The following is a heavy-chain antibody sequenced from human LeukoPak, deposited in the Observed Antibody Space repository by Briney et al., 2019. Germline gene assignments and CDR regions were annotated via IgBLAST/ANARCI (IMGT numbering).Heavy chain of an antibody. J-gene: IGHJ6*03. V-gene: IGHV3-7*01. Sequence: GGSLRLSCAASGFTFSTYWMSWVRQAPGKGLEWVANIKQDGGEKYYVDSVKGRFTISRDNAKNSLYLQMNSLRTEDTAVYYCARGYGDPLDYYYYVDVWGNGTTVTVSS. CDR3: ARGYGDPLDYYYYVDV. CDR2: IKQDGGEK. CDR1: GFTFSTYW. D-gene: IGHD4-17*01.